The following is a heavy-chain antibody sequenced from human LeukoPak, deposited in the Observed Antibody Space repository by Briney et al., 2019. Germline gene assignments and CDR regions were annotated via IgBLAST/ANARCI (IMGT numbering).Heavy chain of an antibody. CDR1: GDSIRSSGFC. J-gene: IGHJ5*02. V-gene: IGHV4-39*01. D-gene: IGHD1-14*01. Sequence: SETLSLTCTLSGDSIRSSGFCWGWIRQPPGKGLECVGVICDTGNTYYNPSLKSRVTISVDTSKNQFSLRVTSVTAADTALYYCARHRSGIDWFDPWGQGTLVTVSS. CDR2: ICDTGNT. CDR3: ARHRSGIDWFDP.